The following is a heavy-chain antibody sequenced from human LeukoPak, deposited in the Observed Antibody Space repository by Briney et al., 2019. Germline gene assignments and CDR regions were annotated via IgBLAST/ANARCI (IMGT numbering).Heavy chain of an antibody. D-gene: IGHD6-19*01. CDR2: ISSSGGGT. CDR1: GFTFSNYA. Sequence: GGSLRLSCAASGFTFSNYAMSGVRQAPGKGLEWVSAISSSGGGTYYADSVKGRFTISRDNSKNTLYLQMNSLRAEDTAIYYCAKDLRYSSIWGQGTLVTVSS. CDR3: AKDLRYSSI. J-gene: IGHJ4*02. V-gene: IGHV3-23*01.